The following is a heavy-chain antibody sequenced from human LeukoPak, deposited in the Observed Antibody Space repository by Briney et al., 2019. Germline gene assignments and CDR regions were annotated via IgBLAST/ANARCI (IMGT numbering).Heavy chain of an antibody. D-gene: IGHD2-15*01. V-gene: IGHV3-23*01. Sequence: QPGGSLRLSCAASDFTFSTYAMSWVRQAPGKGLEWVSGISGSGGSTYYADSVKGRFTISRDNSKNTLYLQMNSLRAEDTAVYYCAKDHPTHENYYFDYWGQGTLVTVSS. CDR3: AKDHPTHENYYFDY. CDR1: DFTFSTYA. J-gene: IGHJ4*02. CDR2: ISGSGGST.